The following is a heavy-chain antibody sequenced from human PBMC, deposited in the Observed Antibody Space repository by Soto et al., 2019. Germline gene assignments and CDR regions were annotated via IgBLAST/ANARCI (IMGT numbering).Heavy chain of an antibody. CDR2: ISSSSSYI. V-gene: IGHV3-21*01. CDR3: ARVGDPYSSGWYDY. Sequence: PGGSLRLSCAASGFTFSGYSMNWVRQAPGKGLEWVSSISSSSSYIYYADSVKGRFTISRDNAKNSLYLQMNSLRAEDTAVYYCARVGDPYSSGWYDYWGQGTLVTVSS. J-gene: IGHJ4*02. CDR1: GFTFSGYS. D-gene: IGHD6-19*01.